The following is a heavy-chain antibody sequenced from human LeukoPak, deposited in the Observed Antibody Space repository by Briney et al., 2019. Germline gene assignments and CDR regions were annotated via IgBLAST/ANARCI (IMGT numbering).Heavy chain of an antibody. CDR3: ARDCSSTSCYKEWYSYYYGMDV. CDR1: GYTSTSYG. J-gene: IGHJ6*02. V-gene: IGHV1-18*01. Sequence: ASVKVSCKASGYTSTSYGISWVRQAPGQGLEWMGWISAYNGNTNYAQKLQGRVTMTTDTSTSTAYMELRSLRSDDTAVYYCARDCSSTSCYKEWYSYYYGMDVWGQGTTVTVSS. CDR2: ISAYNGNT. D-gene: IGHD2-2*02.